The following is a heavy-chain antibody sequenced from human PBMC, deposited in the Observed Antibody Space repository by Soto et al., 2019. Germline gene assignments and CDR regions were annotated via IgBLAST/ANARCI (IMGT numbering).Heavy chain of an antibody. CDR1: GFTFSSYG. J-gene: IGHJ3*02. CDR2: IWYDGSNK. Sequence: QVQLVESGGGVVQPGRSLSLSCAASGFTFSSYGMHWVRQAPGKGLEWVAVIWYDGSNKYYADSVKGRFTISRDNSKNMLYLQMNSLRADDTAVYYCARLGHDSVAYGFDIWGQGTMVTVSS. V-gene: IGHV3-33*01. D-gene: IGHD3-22*01. CDR3: ARLGHDSVAYGFDI.